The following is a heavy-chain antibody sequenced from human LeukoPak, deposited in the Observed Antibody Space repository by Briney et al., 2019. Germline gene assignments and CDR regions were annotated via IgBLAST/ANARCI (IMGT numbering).Heavy chain of an antibody. V-gene: IGHV1-18*01. CDR1: GYTFTKYD. CDR3: ARFTPRLSREKFDY. Sequence: ASVKVSCKASGYTFTKYDIHWVRQAPGQGLEWMGWISPYIGNTYYSQKLQGRVTMTTDTSTTTAYMELRSLRSDDTGVYYCARFTPRLSREKFDYWGQGTLVTVSS. D-gene: IGHD3-3*02. CDR2: ISPYIGNT. J-gene: IGHJ4*02.